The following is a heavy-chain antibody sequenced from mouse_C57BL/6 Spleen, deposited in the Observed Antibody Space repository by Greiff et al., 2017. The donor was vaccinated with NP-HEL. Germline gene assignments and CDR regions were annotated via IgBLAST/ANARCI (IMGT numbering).Heavy chain of an antibody. CDR3: ARSRGTFPYYFDY. Sequence: QVQLQQSGAELVRPGPSVKVSCKASGYAFTNYLIEWVKQRPGQGLEWIGVINPGSGGTNYNEKFKGKATLTADKSSSTAYMQLSSLTSEDSAVYFFARSRGTFPYYFDYWGQGTTLTVSS. CDR1: GYAFTNYL. CDR2: INPGSGGT. V-gene: IGHV1-54*01. J-gene: IGHJ2*01. D-gene: IGHD2-14*01.